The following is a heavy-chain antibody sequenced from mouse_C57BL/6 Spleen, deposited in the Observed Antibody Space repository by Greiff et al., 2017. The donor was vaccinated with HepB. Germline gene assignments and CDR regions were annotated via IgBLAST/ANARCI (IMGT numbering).Heavy chain of an antibody. D-gene: IGHD2-1*01. CDR3: TRDNRGNWAY. CDR1: GFTFSSYA. J-gene: IGHJ3*01. V-gene: IGHV5-9-1*02. CDR2: ISSGGDYI. Sequence: EVMLVESGEGLVKPGGSLKLSCAASGFTFSSYAMSWVRQTPEKRLEWVAYISSGGDYIYYADTVKGRFTISRDNARNTLYLQMSSLKSEDTAMYYCTRDNRGNWAYWGQGTLVTVSA.